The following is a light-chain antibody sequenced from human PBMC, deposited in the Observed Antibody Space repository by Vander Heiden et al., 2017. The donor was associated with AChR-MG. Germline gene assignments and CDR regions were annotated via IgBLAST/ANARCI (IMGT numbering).Light chain of an antibody. CDR1: QTINSW. J-gene: IGKJ2*01. CDR3: QQYDSFSYT. V-gene: IGKV1-5*03. Sequence: TQMTQSPSTLSASTGDRVTITCRASQTINSWLAWYQQKPGQAPKLLIYKASTLESGVPSRFSGSGSGTEFTLTISSLQPDDFATYYCQQYDSFSYTFGQGTRLEFK. CDR2: KAS.